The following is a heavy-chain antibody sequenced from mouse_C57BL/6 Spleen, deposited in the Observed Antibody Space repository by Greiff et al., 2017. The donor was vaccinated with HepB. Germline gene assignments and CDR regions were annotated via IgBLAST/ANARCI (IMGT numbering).Heavy chain of an antibody. CDR1: GYTFTSYW. V-gene: IGHV1-64*01. Sequence: VQLQQPGAELVKPGASVKLSCKASGYTFTSYWMHWVKQRPGQGLEWIGMIHPNSGSTNYNEKFKSKATLTVDKSSSTAYMQLSSLTSEDSAVYYCARQLDGSSYGAMDYWGQGTSVTVSS. D-gene: IGHD1-1*01. CDR3: ARQLDGSSYGAMDY. CDR2: IHPNSGST. J-gene: IGHJ4*01.